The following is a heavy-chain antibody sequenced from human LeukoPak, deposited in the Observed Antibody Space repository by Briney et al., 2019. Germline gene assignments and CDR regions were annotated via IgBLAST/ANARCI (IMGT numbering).Heavy chain of an antibody. V-gene: IGHV4-39*01. Sequence: SETLSLTCTVSGGSISSSSYYWGWIRQPPGKRLEWIGSIYYSGSTYYNPSLKSRVTISVDTSKNQFSLKLSSVTAADTAVYYCARGNSQSSGWPGDHSYYMDVWGKGTTVTVSS. CDR1: GGSISSSSYY. CDR3: ARGNSQSSGWPGDHSYYMDV. D-gene: IGHD6-19*01. J-gene: IGHJ6*03. CDR2: IYYSGST.